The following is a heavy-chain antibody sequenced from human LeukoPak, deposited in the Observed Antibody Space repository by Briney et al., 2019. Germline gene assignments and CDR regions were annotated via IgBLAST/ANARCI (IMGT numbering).Heavy chain of an antibody. J-gene: IGHJ4*02. V-gene: IGHV1-2*02. CDR1: GFTLTDY. D-gene: IGHD5-12*01. CDR2: IKPNSGDT. CDR3: ARILGSGYESAMYYFDY. Sequence: ASVKVSCKASGFTLTDYIHWVRQDPRQGLQWMGWIKPNSGDTDYAQKFQGRVTMTRDTSISTVYMELSSLRSDDTAVYYCARILGSGYESAMYYFDYWGQGTLVTVSS.